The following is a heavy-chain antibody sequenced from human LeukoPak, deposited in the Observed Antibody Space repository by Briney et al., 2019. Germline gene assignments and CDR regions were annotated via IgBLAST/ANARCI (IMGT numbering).Heavy chain of an antibody. CDR3: ARGGGVAGTPYNPYDY. J-gene: IGHJ4*02. CDR1: GGSISSGGYY. D-gene: IGHD6-19*01. Sequence: SETLSLTCTVSGGSISSGGYYWSWIRQHPGKGLEWIGYIYYSGSTNYNPSLKSRVTISVDTSKNQFSLKLSSVTAADTAVYYCARGGGVAGTPYNPYDYWGQGTLVTVSS. CDR2: IYYSGST. V-gene: IGHV4-61*08.